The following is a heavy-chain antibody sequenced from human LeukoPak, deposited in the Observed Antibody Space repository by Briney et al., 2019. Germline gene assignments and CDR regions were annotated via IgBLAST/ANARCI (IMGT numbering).Heavy chain of an antibody. J-gene: IGHJ4*02. CDR1: GYSISSGYY. CDR2: IYHSGST. CDR3: ARFYYGSGSSTYYFDY. Sequence: SETLSLTCTVSGYSISSGYYWGWIRQPPGKGLEWIGSIYHSGSTYYNPSLQSRVTISVDRSKNQFSLKLSSVTAADTAVYYCARFYYGSGSSTYYFDYWGQGTLVTVSS. D-gene: IGHD3-10*01. V-gene: IGHV4-38-2*02.